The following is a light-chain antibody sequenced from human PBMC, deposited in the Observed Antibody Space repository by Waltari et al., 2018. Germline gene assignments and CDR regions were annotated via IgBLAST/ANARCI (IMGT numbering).Light chain of an antibody. J-gene: IGLJ2*01. CDR2: EVS. V-gene: IGLV2-23*02. CDR1: SSDVWSYNL. CDR3: CSYAGSDTFVV. Sequence: QSALTQPASVSGSPGQSITIPCPGPSSDVWSYNLGSWYQQHPAKAPKLMIYEVSNRPSGVSDRFSGSKSGNTASLTISGLQAEDEADYYCCSYAGSDTFVVLGGGTKLTVL.